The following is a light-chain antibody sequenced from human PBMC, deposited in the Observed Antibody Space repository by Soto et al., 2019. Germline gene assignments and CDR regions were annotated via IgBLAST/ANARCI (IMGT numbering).Light chain of an antibody. Sequence: QSALTQPASVSGSPGQSITISCTGTSSDVGAYNYVSWYQQHPGKAPKLMIYEVSNRPSGVSNRFSGSKSGNTASLTISGLQAEDEGDYSCSSYTSGSTWVFGGGTKLTVL. V-gene: IGLV2-14*01. J-gene: IGLJ3*02. CDR1: SSDVGAYNY. CDR2: EVS. CDR3: SSYTSGSTWV.